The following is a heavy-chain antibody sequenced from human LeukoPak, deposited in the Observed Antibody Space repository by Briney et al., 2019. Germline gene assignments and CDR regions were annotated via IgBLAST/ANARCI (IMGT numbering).Heavy chain of an antibody. CDR1: GDSMTFYY. CDR3: ARNYCSSTTCQNWFDP. V-gene: IGHV4-4*09. Sequence: PSETLSLTCTVSGDSMTFYYWRWIRQPPGKGLEWIGYIYTSGSTNYNPSLKSRVTISVDTSKNQFSLKLSSVTAADTAVYYCARNYCSSTTCQNWFDPWGQGTLVTVSS. D-gene: IGHD2-2*01. CDR2: IYTSGST. J-gene: IGHJ5*02.